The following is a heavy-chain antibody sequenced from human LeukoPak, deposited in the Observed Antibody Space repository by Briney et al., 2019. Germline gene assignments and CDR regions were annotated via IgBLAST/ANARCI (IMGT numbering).Heavy chain of an antibody. CDR2: INHSGST. CDR3: ASRGIAVAGNNWFDP. J-gene: IGHJ5*02. V-gene: IGHV4-34*01. CDR1: GGPFSGYY. Sequence: SETLSLTCAVYGGPFSGYYWSWIRQPPVKGLEWIGEINHSGSTNYNPSLKSRVTISVDTSKNQFSLKLSSVTAADTAVYYCASRGIAVAGNNWFDPWGQGTLVTVSS. D-gene: IGHD6-19*01.